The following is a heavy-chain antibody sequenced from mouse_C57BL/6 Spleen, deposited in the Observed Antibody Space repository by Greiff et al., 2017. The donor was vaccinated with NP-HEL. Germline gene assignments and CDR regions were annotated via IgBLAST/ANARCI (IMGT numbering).Heavy chain of an antibody. CDR1: GFTFSSYA. CDR3: ARDGPYYAMDY. CDR2: ISDGGSYT. J-gene: IGHJ4*01. Sequence: EVKLQESGGGLVKPGGSLKLSCAASGFTFSSYAMSWVRQTPEKRLEWVATISDGGSYTYYPDNVKGRFTISRDNAKNNLYLQMSHLKSEDTAMYYCARDGPYYAMDYWGQGTSVTVSS. V-gene: IGHV5-4*01.